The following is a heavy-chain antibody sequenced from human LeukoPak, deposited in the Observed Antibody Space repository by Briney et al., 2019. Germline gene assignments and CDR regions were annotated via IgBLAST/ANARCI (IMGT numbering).Heavy chain of an antibody. J-gene: IGHJ6*03. CDR2: ISAYNGNT. CDR3: AILDPGIAVAAPYYYYYYYMDV. Sequence: ASVKVSCKASGYTFTSYGISWVRQAPGQGLEWMGWISAYNGNTNYAQKLQGRVTMTTDTSTSTAYMELRSLRSDDTAVYYCAILDPGIAVAAPYYYYYYYMDVWGKGTTVTVSS. CDR1: GYTFTSYG. V-gene: IGHV1-18*01. D-gene: IGHD6-19*01.